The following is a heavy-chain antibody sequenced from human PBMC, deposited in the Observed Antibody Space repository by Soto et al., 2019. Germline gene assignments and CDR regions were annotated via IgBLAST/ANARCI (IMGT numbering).Heavy chain of an antibody. CDR3: AKGFIVVVTAIRPDDNFDV. V-gene: IGHV3-23*01. CDR2: ISGGGGST. CDR1: GLTFNTYA. Sequence: GGSLRLSCAASGLTFNTYAMNWVRQVQGKGLEWVASISGGGGSTYYADSVKGRFTISRDTSKNTLYSQMNSLSAEDTAVYYCAKGFIVVVTAIRPDDNFDVWGQGTMVTVSS. D-gene: IGHD2-21*02. J-gene: IGHJ3*01.